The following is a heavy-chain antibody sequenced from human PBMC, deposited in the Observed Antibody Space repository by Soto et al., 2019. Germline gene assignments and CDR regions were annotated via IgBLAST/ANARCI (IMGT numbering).Heavy chain of an antibody. CDR2: IVVGSGNT. D-gene: IGHD3-3*01. V-gene: IGHV1-58*02. J-gene: IGHJ6*03. CDR1: GFTFTSSA. CDR3: AALRVEWLLSPYYYDMDV. Sequence: SVKVSCKASGFTFTSSAMQWVRQARGQRLEWIGWIVVGSGNTNYAQKFQERVTITRDMSTSTAYMELSSLRSEDTAVYYCAALRVEWLLSPYYYDMDVWGKGTTVTAP.